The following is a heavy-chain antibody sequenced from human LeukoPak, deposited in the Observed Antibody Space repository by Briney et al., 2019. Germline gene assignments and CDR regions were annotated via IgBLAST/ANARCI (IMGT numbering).Heavy chain of an antibody. D-gene: IGHD5-24*01. CDR2: ISSSGSTI. V-gene: IGHV3-48*03. CDR3: ARDSQRWGNFDS. Sequence: GGSLILSCAVSGFTFSSYEMNWVRQAPGKGLEWVSYISSSGSTIYYADSVKGRFTISRDNAKNSLYLQMNSLRVEDTAVYYCARDSQRWGNFDSWGQGTLVSVSS. CDR1: GFTFSSYE. J-gene: IGHJ4*02.